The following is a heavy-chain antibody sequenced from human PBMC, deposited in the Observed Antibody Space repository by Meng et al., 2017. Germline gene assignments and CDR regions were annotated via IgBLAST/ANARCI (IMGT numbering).Heavy chain of an antibody. V-gene: IGHV1-2*06. CDR3: ARDRAAVGGLIYFDY. D-gene: IGHD6-13*01. CDR2: IHPKSGGT. Sequence: ASVKVSCKAFEYAFTDYYIHWVRRAPGQGLEWMGRIHPKSGGTNYAQNFQGRVTMTTDTSIRTAYIELTRLRSDDTAVYYCARDRAAVGGLIYFDYWGQGTLVTVSS. J-gene: IGHJ4*02. CDR1: EYAFTDYY.